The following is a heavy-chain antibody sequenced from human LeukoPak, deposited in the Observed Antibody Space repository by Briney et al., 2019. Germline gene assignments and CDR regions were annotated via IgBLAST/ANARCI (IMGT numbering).Heavy chain of an antibody. V-gene: IGHV4-59*08. D-gene: IGHD2/OR15-2a*01. CDR1: GGSISSYY. CDR2: ISYSGST. CDR3: ASAPHVNYFDY. Sequence: PSETLSLTCTVSGGSISSYYWSWIRQPPGKGLEWIGYISYSGSTNYNPSLKSRVTISIDTSKNQSSLKLSSVTAADTAVYYCASAPHVNYFDYWGQGALVTVSS. J-gene: IGHJ4*02.